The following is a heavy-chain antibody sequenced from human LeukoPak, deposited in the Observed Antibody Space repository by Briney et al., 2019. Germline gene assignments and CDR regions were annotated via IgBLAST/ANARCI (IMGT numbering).Heavy chain of an antibody. CDR1: GFTFSSYG. V-gene: IGHV3-30*18. J-gene: IGHJ6*02. D-gene: IGHD1-14*01. CDR2: ISYDGSNK. CDR3: AKTGSERYYYYYGMDV. Sequence: GGSLRLSCAAPGFTFSSYGMHWVRQAPGKGLEWVAVISYDGSNKYYADSVKGRFTISRDNSKNTLYLQMNSLRAEDTAVYYCAKTGSERYYYYYGMDVWGQGTTVTVSS.